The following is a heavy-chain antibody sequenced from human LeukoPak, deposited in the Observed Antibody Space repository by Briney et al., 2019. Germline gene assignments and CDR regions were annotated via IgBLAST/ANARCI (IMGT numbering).Heavy chain of an antibody. Sequence: GGSLRLSCAASGFTFSSSWMRWVRQAPVKGLEWVANIKQDGSEKYYVDSVKGRFTISRDNAKNSLYLQMNSLRAEDTAVYYCARGLRWVDYWGQGTLVTVSS. CDR1: GFTFSSSW. CDR2: IKQDGSEK. D-gene: IGHD4-17*01. CDR3: ARGLRWVDY. V-gene: IGHV3-7*04. J-gene: IGHJ4*02.